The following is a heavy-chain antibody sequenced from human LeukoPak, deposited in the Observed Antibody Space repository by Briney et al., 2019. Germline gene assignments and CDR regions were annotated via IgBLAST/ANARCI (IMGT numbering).Heavy chain of an antibody. Sequence: GGSLRLSCAASGLTFTSYGMHWVRQAPGKGLEWVALITYDGYYKYYSDSVKGRFTISSDTSKNTLYLQMNSLRAEDTAVYYCARDLSPVVRASPMGYWGQGTLVTVSS. D-gene: IGHD3-10*01. J-gene: IGHJ4*02. CDR2: ITYDGYYK. CDR1: GLTFTSYG. V-gene: IGHV3-30*03. CDR3: ARDLSPVVRASPMGY.